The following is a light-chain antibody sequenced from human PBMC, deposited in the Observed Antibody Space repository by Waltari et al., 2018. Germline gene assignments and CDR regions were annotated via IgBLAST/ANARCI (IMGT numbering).Light chain of an antibody. CDR2: EGT. J-gene: IGLJ1*01. CDR1: SNDLGTYNL. V-gene: IGLV2-23*01. CDR3: CSYAGSTTFLYV. Sequence: QSALTQPASVSGSPGQSITISCTGSSNDLGTYNLVSWYQQHPGKAPKLMIYEGTERPSGVSNRLSGSKSGNTASLTISGRQAEDEADYYCCSYAGSTTFLYVFGTGTKVTVL.